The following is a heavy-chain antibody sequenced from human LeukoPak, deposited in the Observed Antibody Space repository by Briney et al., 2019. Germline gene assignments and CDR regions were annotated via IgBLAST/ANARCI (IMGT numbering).Heavy chain of an antibody. CDR1: GGSISSYY. Sequence: SETLSLTCTVSGGSISSYYWRWIRQPAGKALEWIGRIYTSGSNNYNPSLKRRVNISLDTSKNQFPLKLSSVTAADTAVYYCARDDYRGFDPWGQGTLVTVSS. D-gene: IGHD4-11*01. CDR2: IYTSGSN. J-gene: IGHJ5*02. CDR3: ARDDYRGFDP. V-gene: IGHV4-4*07.